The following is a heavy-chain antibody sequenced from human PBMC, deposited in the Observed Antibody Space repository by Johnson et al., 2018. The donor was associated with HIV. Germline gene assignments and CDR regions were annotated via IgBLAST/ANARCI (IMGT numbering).Heavy chain of an antibody. CDR3: ARGDAFDI. J-gene: IGHJ3*02. V-gene: IGHV3-66*01. Sequence: VQLVESGGGVVQPGRSLRLSCAASGFTFSSYAMHWVRQAPGKGLEWVAVIYSGGSTYYADSVKGRFTISRDNSKNTLYLQMNSLRAEDTAVYYCARGDAFDIWGQGTMVTVSS. CDR2: IYSGGST. CDR1: GFTFSSYA.